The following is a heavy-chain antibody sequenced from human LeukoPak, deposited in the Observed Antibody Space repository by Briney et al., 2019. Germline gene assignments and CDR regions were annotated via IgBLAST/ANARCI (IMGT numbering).Heavy chain of an antibody. CDR3: AREKIGTGTVLGKDYYYMDV. J-gene: IGHJ6*03. CDR1: GGSISSYF. V-gene: IGHV4-59*01. CDR2: IDDSGNT. Sequence: SETLSLTCSVSGGSISSYFWSWIRQPAGKGLEWIGYIDDSGNTKYNPSLKNRVTMSVDTSKNQFSLKLSSVTAADTAVYYCAREKIGTGTVLGKDYYYMDVWGKGTTVTVSS. D-gene: IGHD3-16*01.